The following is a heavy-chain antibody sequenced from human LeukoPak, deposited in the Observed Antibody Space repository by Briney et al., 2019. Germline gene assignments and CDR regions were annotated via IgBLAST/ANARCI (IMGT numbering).Heavy chain of an antibody. D-gene: IGHD3/OR15-3a*01. CDR2: ISYDGSNK. CDR1: GFTFSSYA. Sequence: GGSLRLSCAASGFTFSSYAMHWVRQAPGKGLEWVAVISYDGSNKYYADSVKGRFTISRDNSKNTLYLQMSSLRAEDTAVYYCAREDFHAFDIWGQGTMVTVSS. J-gene: IGHJ3*02. CDR3: AREDFHAFDI. V-gene: IGHV3-30*04.